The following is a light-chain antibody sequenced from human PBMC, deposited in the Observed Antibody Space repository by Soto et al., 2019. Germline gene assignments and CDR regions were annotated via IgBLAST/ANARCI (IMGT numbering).Light chain of an antibody. CDR2: GAS. CDR3: QQYNNWPRT. V-gene: IGKV3-15*01. CDR1: QSVSSD. J-gene: IGKJ1*01. Sequence: EIVMTQSPATLSVSPWEIATLSCRASQSVSSDLAWYHQKPGQAPRHLIYGASTRATGIPARFSGSGSGTEFTLTINSLQYEDFAVYYCQQYNNWPRTFGQGTKVEIK.